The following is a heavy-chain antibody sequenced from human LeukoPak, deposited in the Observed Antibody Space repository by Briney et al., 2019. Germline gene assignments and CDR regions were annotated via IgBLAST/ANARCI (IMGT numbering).Heavy chain of an antibody. CDR1: DGSISSNSYY. CDR3: ARDHPPTSRYYYGSGSSGSNWFDP. J-gene: IGHJ5*02. D-gene: IGHD3-10*01. V-gene: IGHV4-39*07. Sequence: PLETLSLTCTVSDGSISSNSYYWGWIRQPPGKGLEWIGSIYYSGSTYYNPSLKSRVTISVDTSKNQFSLKLSSVTAADTAVYYCARDHPPTSRYYYGSGSSGSNWFDPWGQGTLVTVSS. CDR2: IYYSGST.